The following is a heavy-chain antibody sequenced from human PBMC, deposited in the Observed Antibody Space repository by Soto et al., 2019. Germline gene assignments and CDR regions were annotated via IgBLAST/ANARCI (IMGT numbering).Heavy chain of an antibody. CDR1: GFTVSSNY. J-gene: IGHJ4*02. CDR3: ARPATYNWNYYFDY. V-gene: IGHV3-53*04. D-gene: IGHD1-7*01. CDR2: IYSGGST. Sequence: SGGSLRLSCAASGFTVSSNYMSWVRQAPGKGLEWVSVIYSGGSTYYADSVKGRFTISRHNSKDTLYLQMNSLRAEDTAVYYCARPATYNWNYYFDYWGQGTLVTVSS.